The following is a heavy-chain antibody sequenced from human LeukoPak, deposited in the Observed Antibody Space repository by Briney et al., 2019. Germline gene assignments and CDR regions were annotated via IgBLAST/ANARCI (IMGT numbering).Heavy chain of an antibody. V-gene: IGHV3-21*01. CDR3: ARFDYAGYLAFDS. D-gene: IGHD4-17*01. CDR1: GFTLSSFT. Sequence: GGSLRLSCAASGFTLSSFTMNWVRQAPGKGLEWVSSISSTSTYIHYADSVKGRFTISRDNAKSSLYLQMNSLRAEDTAVYYCARFDYAGYLAFDSWGQGTLVTVSS. J-gene: IGHJ4*02. CDR2: ISSTSTYI.